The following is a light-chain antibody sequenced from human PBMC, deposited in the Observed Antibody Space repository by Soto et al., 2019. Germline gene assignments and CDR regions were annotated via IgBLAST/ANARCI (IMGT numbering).Light chain of an antibody. V-gene: IGKV3-15*01. J-gene: IGKJ1*01. CDR1: QSVSSN. Sequence: EIVMTQAPATLSVSPGERATLCCRASQSVSSNFALYQQEPGQAPRLXXYGASTRATGIPARFSGSGSGTEFTLTISSLQSEDFAVYDCQQYKNWPSWTFGQGTKVDIK. CDR3: QQYKNWPSWT. CDR2: GAS.